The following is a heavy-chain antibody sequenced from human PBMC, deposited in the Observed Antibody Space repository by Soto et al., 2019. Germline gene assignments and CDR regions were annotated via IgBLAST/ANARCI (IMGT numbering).Heavy chain of an antibody. D-gene: IGHD6-13*01. Sequence: EVQLVQSGAEVKKPGESLRISCKGSVYSFTSYWISWVRQMPGKGLEWMGRIDPSDSYTNYSPSFQGHVTISADKSISTAYLQWSSLKASDTAMYYCASEYSSSSTPKGWFDPWGQGTLVTVSS. CDR1: VYSFTSYW. CDR2: IDPSDSYT. CDR3: ASEYSSSSTPKGWFDP. J-gene: IGHJ5*02. V-gene: IGHV5-10-1*03.